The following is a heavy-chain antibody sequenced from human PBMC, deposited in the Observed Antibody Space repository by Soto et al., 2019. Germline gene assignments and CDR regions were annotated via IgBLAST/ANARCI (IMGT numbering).Heavy chain of an antibody. CDR2: ITSGSSDI. D-gene: IGHD6-13*01. CDR3: GRNLRGAAAGTGY. V-gene: IGHV3-21*02. CDR1: GFTFSNYT. Sequence: EVQLVESGGGLVKPGGSLRLSCAASGFTFSNYTMNWVRQAPGQGLEWVSSITSGSSDIYYADSLKGRFNISRDNAKKSLYLQMNSLRAEDTAVYYCGRNLRGAAAGTGYWGQGTLVTVSS. J-gene: IGHJ4*02.